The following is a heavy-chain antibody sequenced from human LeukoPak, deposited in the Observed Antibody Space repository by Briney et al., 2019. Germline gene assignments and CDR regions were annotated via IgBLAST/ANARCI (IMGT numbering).Heavy chain of an antibody. CDR2: IIPILGIA. CDR3: ARDGSASSSDYYYGMDV. V-gene: IGHV1-69*04. D-gene: IGHD6-19*01. J-gene: IGHJ6*02. CDR1: GGTFSSYA. Sequence: ASVKVSCKASGGTFSSYAISWVRQAPGQGLEWMGRIIPILGIANYAQKFQGRVTITADKSTSTAYKELSSLRSEDTAVYYCARDGSASSSDYYYGMDVWGQGTTVTVSS.